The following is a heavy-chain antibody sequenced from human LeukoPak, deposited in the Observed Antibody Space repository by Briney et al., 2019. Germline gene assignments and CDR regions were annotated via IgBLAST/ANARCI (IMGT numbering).Heavy chain of an antibody. CDR2: IKQDASEK. Sequence: GGSLRLSCAASGFTFSSYWMTWVRQAPGKGLEWVANIKQDASEKNYVDSVKGRFTISRDNAKNSLYLQMNSVRAEDTAMYYCVRDGGYYGPDSWGQGALVSVSS. D-gene: IGHD3-10*01. CDR3: VRDGGYYGPDS. J-gene: IGHJ4*02. V-gene: IGHV3-7*04. CDR1: GFTFSSYW.